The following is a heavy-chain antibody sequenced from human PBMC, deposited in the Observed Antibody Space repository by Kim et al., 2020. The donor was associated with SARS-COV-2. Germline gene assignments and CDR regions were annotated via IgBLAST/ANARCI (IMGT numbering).Heavy chain of an antibody. CDR1: GFTFSSYA. Sequence: GGSLRLSCAASGFTFSSYAMHWVRQAPGKGLEWVAVISYDGSNKYYADSVKGRFTISRDNSKNTLYLQMNSLRAEDTAVYYCARGPGYSRFEGLTYYFDYWGQGTLVTVSS. CDR2: ISYDGSNK. J-gene: IGHJ4*02. CDR3: ARGPGYSRFEGLTYYFDY. V-gene: IGHV3-30-3*01. D-gene: IGHD6-13*01.